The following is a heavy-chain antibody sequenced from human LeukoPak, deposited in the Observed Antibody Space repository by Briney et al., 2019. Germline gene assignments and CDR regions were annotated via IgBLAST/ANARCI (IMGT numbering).Heavy chain of an antibody. CDR1: GFTFSGSA. V-gene: IGHV3-73*01. J-gene: IGHJ6*04. CDR2: IRSKANSYAT. D-gene: IGHD2-15*01. Sequence: SGGSLRLSCAASGFTFSGSAMHWVRQASGKGLEWVGRIRSKANSYATAYAASVKGRFTISRDDSKNTAYLQMHSLKTEDTAVYYCTKNGGYAGVDVWGKGTTVTVSS. CDR3: TKNGGYAGVDV.